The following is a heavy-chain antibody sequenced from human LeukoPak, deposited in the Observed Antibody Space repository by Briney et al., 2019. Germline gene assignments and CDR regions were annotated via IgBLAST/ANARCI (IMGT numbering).Heavy chain of an antibody. V-gene: IGHV3-9*01. CDR3: ARENNLGLQHCFDH. CDR2: ISWNSGSI. D-gene: IGHD1/OR15-1a*01. Sequence: GGSLRLSCAASGFAFDEYAMHWVRQAPGKGLEWVSGISWNSGSIGYADSVKGRFTISRDNAKNALYLQMTSLGVEDTAVYYCARENNLGLQHCFDHWGQGTLVTVAS. J-gene: IGHJ4*02. CDR1: GFAFDEYA.